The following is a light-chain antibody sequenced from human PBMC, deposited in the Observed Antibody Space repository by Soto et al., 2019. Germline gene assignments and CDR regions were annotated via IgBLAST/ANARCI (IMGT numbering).Light chain of an antibody. J-gene: IGKJ1*01. V-gene: IGKV3-15*01. CDR3: QQYNNWPWT. CDR1: QSVSSN. CDR2: GAS. Sequence: EIVMTQSPATLSVSPGERATLSCRASQSVSSNLAWYQQKPGQAPRPLIYGASTRATGIPARFSGSGSGTEFTLTISSLQSEEFAVYYCQQYNNWPWTFGQGTKVEIK.